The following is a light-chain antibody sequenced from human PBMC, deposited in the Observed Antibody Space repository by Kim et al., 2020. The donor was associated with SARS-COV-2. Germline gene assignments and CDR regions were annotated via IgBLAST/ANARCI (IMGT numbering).Light chain of an antibody. Sequence: SASVGDRVTITCQASQDISNYLNWYQQKPGKAPKLLIYDASNLEIGVPSRFSGSGSVRDFTFTISSLQPEDIATYYCQQNYNLPYTFGQGTKLEI. J-gene: IGKJ2*01. CDR2: DAS. V-gene: IGKV1-33*01. CDR1: QDISNY. CDR3: QQNYNLPYT.